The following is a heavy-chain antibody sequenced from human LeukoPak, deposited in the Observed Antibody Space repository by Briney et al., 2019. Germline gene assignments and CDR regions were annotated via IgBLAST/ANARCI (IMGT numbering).Heavy chain of an antibody. Sequence: SETLSLTCAVSGGSISSGGYSWSWIRQPPGKGLEWIGYIYYSGSTYYNPSLKSRVTISVDTSKNQFSLKLSSVTAADTAVYYCARVTRYCSSTSCSYYYYYGMDVWGQGTTVTVSS. J-gene: IGHJ6*02. V-gene: IGHV4-30-2*05. CDR1: GGSISSGGYS. D-gene: IGHD2-2*01. CDR2: IYYSGST. CDR3: ARVTRYCSSTSCSYYYYYGMDV.